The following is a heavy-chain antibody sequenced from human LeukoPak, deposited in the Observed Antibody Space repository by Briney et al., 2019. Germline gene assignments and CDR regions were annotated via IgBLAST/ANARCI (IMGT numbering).Heavy chain of an antibody. J-gene: IGHJ4*02. CDR1: GGSFSGYY. CDR2: INHSGST. D-gene: IGHD2-2*01. V-gene: IGHV4-34*01. Sequence: PSETLSLTCAVYGGSFSGYYWSWIRQPPGKGLEWIGEINHSGSTNYNPSLKSRVTISVDTSKNQFSLKLSSVTAADTAVYHCATQVGYCSSASCYNFDYWGQGTLVSVSS. CDR3: ATQVGYCSSASCYNFDY.